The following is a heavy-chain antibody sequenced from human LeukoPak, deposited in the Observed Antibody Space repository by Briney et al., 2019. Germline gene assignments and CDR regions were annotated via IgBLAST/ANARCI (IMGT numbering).Heavy chain of an antibody. V-gene: IGHV6-1*01. CDR3: ATYGAAADVFDI. CDR1: GASVSGSSAV. CDR2: TYFRSNWYN. J-gene: IGHJ3*02. D-gene: IGHD6-25*01. Sequence: SQTLSLTCAISGASVSGSSAVWNWFRQSPSRGLEWLGRTYFRSNWYNDHVVSVKSRMTINADIPKNQVSLQLNSVTPEDTAVYYCATYGAAADVFDIWGQGTTVIVSS.